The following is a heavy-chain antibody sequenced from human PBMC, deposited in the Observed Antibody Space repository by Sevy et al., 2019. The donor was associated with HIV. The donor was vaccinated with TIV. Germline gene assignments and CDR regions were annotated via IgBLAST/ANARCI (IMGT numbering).Heavy chain of an antibody. D-gene: IGHD2-15*01. CDR1: GFTFSSYA. J-gene: IGHJ6*02. V-gene: IGHV3-30-3*01. Sequence: GGSLRLSCAASGFTFSSYAMHWVRQAPGRGLEWVAVISYDGNNKYYADSVKGRFTISRDNSKNTLYLQMNSLRAEDTAVYYCARDIVVVVAAARGYYYGMDVWGQGTTVTVSS. CDR3: ARDIVVVVAAARGYYYGMDV. CDR2: ISYDGNNK.